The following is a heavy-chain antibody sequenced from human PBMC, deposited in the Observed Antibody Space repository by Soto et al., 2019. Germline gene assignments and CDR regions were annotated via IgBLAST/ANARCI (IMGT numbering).Heavy chain of an antibody. D-gene: IGHD6-13*01. CDR3: ARGGNVAAAGTIYLDS. CDR2: IYHSGST. V-gene: IGHV4-4*02. J-gene: IGHJ4*02. Sequence: QVQLQESGPGLVKPSGTLSLTCAVSGDSISSRNWWTLVRQPPGKGLEWIGEIYHSGSTNYSPTLKSRVTISVDMSKNQFSLKLTSVTAADTAVYYCARGGNVAAAGTIYLDSWGQGTLVTVSS. CDR1: GDSISSRNW.